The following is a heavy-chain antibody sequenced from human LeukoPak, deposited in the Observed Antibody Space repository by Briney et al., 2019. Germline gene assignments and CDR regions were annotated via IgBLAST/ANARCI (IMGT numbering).Heavy chain of an antibody. CDR1: GFTYSRYA. D-gene: IGHD5-18*01. Sequence: GGSLRLSCAVSGFTYSRYAMSWVRQAPGKGLEGVSTISGSGDTYYVDSVKGRFTISRDNSKNTLYLQMNSLRAEDTAVYYCAKEGGYNYGYLDYWGQGSLVTVSS. V-gene: IGHV3-23*01. J-gene: IGHJ4*02. CDR3: AKEGGYNYGYLDY. CDR2: ISGSGDT.